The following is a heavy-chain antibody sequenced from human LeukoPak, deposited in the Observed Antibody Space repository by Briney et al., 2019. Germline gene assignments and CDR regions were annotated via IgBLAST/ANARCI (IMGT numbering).Heavy chain of an antibody. D-gene: IGHD1-1*01. Sequence: PGGSLRLSCAASGFTFSSFAMSWVRQAPGKGLEWISGLSGSGSTTYYADSVKGRFTISRDNSKNTLYLQMNSLRAEDTAVYYCAKDAWKRFDYWGHGTLVTVSS. CDR3: AKDAWKRFDY. J-gene: IGHJ4*01. V-gene: IGHV3-23*01. CDR1: GFTFSSFA. CDR2: LSGSGSTT.